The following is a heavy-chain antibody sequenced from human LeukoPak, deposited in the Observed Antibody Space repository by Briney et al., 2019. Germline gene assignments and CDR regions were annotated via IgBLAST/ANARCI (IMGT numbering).Heavy chain of an antibody. CDR1: GGSISSFY. J-gene: IGHJ5*02. CDR3: ARHGTSGTNLNWFDP. D-gene: IGHD1-1*01. Sequence: SETLSLTCTVPGGSISSFYWSWIRQPPGKGLEWIGYIYYSGSTNYNPSLKSRVTISVDTSKNQFSLKLSSVTAADTALYYCARHGTSGTNLNWFDPWGQGTLVTVSS. CDR2: IYYSGST. V-gene: IGHV4-59*01.